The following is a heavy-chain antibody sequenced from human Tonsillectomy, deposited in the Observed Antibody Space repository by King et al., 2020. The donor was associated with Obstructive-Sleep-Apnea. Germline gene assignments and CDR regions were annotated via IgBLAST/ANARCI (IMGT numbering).Heavy chain of an antibody. Sequence: VQLQESGPGLVKPSETLSLTCTVSGGSISSYYWSWIRQPPGKGLEWIGYIYYSGSTNYNPSLKSRVTISLDTSKNQFSLKLSSVPAADTAVYYFARRYSGYDIKPYYFDYWGQGTLVTVSS. D-gene: IGHD5-12*01. V-gene: IGHV4-59*08. J-gene: IGHJ4*02. CDR3: ARRYSGYDIKPYYFDY. CDR1: GGSISSYY. CDR2: IYYSGST.